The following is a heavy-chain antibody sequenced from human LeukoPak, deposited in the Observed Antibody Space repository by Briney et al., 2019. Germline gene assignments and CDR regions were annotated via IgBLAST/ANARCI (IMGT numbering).Heavy chain of an antibody. CDR3: AKMAAAAVWFDP. CDR2: ISWNSGSI. D-gene: IGHD6-13*01. Sequence: PGGSLRLSCAASGFTFDDYAMHWVRQAPGKGLEWVSGISWNSGSIGYADSVKGRFTISRDNAKNSPYLQMNSLRAEDTALYYCAKMAAAAVWFDPWGQGTLVTVSS. J-gene: IGHJ5*02. V-gene: IGHV3-9*01. CDR1: GFTFDDYA.